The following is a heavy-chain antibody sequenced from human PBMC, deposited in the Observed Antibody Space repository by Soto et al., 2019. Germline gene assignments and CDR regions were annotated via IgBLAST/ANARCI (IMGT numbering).Heavy chain of an antibody. CDR3: AGGWYYGSGSPFDP. J-gene: IGHJ5*02. CDR2: MNPNSGNT. D-gene: IGHD3-10*01. Sequence: QVQLVQSGAEVKKPGASVKVSCKASGYTFTSYDINWVRQATGHGLEWMGWMNPNSGNTGYAQKFQGRVTMTRNTSLSTAYMELSSLRSEDTAVYYCAGGWYYGSGSPFDPWGQGTLFTFSS. CDR1: GYTFTSYD. V-gene: IGHV1-8*01.